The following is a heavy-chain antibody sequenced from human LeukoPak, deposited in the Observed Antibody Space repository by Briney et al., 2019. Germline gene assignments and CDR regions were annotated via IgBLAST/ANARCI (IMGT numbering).Heavy chain of an antibody. V-gene: IGHV3-21*01. CDR3: ARPGYSSSWYDY. Sequence: GGSLRLSCAASGFTFSSYSMNWVRQAPGKGLEWVSSISSSSSYIYYADSVKGRFTISRDNAKNSLYLQTNSLRAEDTAVYYCARPGYSSSWYDYWGQGTLVTVSS. CDR1: GFTFSSYS. D-gene: IGHD6-13*01. CDR2: ISSSSSYI. J-gene: IGHJ4*02.